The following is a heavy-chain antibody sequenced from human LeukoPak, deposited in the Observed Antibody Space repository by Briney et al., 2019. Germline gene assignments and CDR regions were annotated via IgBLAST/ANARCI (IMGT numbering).Heavy chain of an antibody. V-gene: IGHV4-39*01. J-gene: IGHJ4*02. CDR2: ICYSGST. CDR3: ASSPRGYSYGYGDYFDY. CDR1: GGSISSSSYY. D-gene: IGHD5-18*01. Sequence: SETLSLTCTVSGGSISSSSYYWGWIRQPPGKGLEWIGSICYSGSTYYNPSLRSRVTISVDTSKNQFSLKLSSVTAADTAVYYCASSPRGYSYGYGDYFDYWGQGTLVTVSS.